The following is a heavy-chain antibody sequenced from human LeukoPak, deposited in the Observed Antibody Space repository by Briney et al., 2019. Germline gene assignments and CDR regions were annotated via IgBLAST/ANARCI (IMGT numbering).Heavy chain of an antibody. CDR1: GGTFSSYA. CDR3: ATKKRYDYGDHGGFDY. Sequence: SSVKVSCKASGGTFSSYAISLVRQAPGQGLEWMGGIIPIFGTANYAQKFQGRVTITTDESTSTAYMELSSLRSEDTAVYYCATKKRYDYGDHGGFDYWGQGTLVTVSS. V-gene: IGHV1-69*05. J-gene: IGHJ4*02. CDR2: IIPIFGTA. D-gene: IGHD4-17*01.